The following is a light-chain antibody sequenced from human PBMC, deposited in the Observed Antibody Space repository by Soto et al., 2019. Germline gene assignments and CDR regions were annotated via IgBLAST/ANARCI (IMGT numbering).Light chain of an antibody. CDR2: DVN. Sequence: QSALTQPRSVSGSPGQSVTISCTGAHSDIGSYNSVSWYQQHPDKAPKLIIYDVNKRPSGVPDRFSGSKSGNTASLTVSGLQAEDEADYYCSSYAGSSNVFGTGTKLTVL. J-gene: IGLJ1*01. CDR1: HSDIGSYNS. CDR3: SSYAGSSNV. V-gene: IGLV2-11*01.